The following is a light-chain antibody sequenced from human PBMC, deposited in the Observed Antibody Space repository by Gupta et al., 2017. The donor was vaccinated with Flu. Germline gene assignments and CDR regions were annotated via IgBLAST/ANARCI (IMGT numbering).Light chain of an antibody. CDR3: GSYTISNTWV. Sequence: QSALTQPASVSGSPGQSITISCTGTSSDVGGYNFVSWYQQHPGKAPKLMIYEVSNRPSGVSNRFSGSKSGNTASLTNSGLQAEDEAAYYCGSYTISNTWVFGGGTKVTVL. V-gene: IGLV2-14*01. CDR1: SSDVGGYNF. J-gene: IGLJ3*02. CDR2: EVS.